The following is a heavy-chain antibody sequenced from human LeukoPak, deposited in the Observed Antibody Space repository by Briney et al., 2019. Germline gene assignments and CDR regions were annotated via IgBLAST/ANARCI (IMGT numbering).Heavy chain of an antibody. J-gene: IGHJ4*02. CDR3: ARPRIGYDSSGNFDY. Sequence: SETLSLTCTASGGSISSSSYYWGWIRQPPGKGLEWIGSTYYSGSTYYNPSLKSRVTISVDTSKNQFSLKLSSVTAADTAVYYCARPRIGYDSSGNFDYWGQGTLVTVSS. CDR2: TYYSGST. CDR1: GGSISSSSYY. V-gene: IGHV4-39*01. D-gene: IGHD3-22*01.